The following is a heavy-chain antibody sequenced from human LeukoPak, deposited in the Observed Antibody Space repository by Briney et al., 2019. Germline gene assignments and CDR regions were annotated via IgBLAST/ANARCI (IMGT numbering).Heavy chain of an antibody. Sequence: PGGSLRLSWAAAGFTFSSYGMHWVRQAPGKGLEWVAVISYDGSNKYYADSVKGRFTISRDNSKNTLFLQMNSLRAEDTAVYYCAKDNWNDNWFDPWGQGTLVTVSS. J-gene: IGHJ5*02. CDR1: GFTFSSYG. V-gene: IGHV3-30*18. D-gene: IGHD1-20*01. CDR2: ISYDGSNK. CDR3: AKDNWNDNWFDP.